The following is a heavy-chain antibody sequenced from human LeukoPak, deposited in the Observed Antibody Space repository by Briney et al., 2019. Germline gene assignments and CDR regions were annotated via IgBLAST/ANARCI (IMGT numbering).Heavy chain of an antibody. V-gene: IGHV4-4*07. Sequence: SETLSFTCTVSGGSISSYYWSWIRQPAGKGLEWIGRIYTSGSTNYNPSLKSRVTMSVDTSKNQFSLKLSSVTAADTAVYYCARSIAVAGWFDPWGQGTLVTVSS. CDR1: GGSISSYY. D-gene: IGHD6-19*01. CDR3: ARSIAVAGWFDP. CDR2: IYTSGST. J-gene: IGHJ5*02.